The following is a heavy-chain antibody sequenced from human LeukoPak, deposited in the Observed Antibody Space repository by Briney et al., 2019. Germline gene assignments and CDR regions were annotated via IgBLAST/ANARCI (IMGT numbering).Heavy chain of an antibody. D-gene: IGHD1-26*01. J-gene: IGHJ6*03. CDR3: ARERATRQVGAYYYYYMDV. V-gene: IGHV4-4*02. CDR1: GGSISSSNW. CDR2: INHSGST. Sequence: SGTLSLTCAVSGGSISSSNWRSWVRQPPGKGLEWIGEINHSGSTNYNPSLKSRVTMSVDTSKNQFSLKLSSVTAADTAVYYCARERATRQVGAYYYYYMDVWGKGTTVTISS.